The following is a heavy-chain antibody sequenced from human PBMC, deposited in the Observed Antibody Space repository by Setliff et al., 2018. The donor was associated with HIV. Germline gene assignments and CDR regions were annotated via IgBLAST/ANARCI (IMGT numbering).Heavy chain of an antibody. J-gene: IGHJ3*02. D-gene: IGHD3-3*01. V-gene: IGHV4-39*01. CDR1: GGPISSSSYY. CDR3: ARHFSIFGVTIISNDAFDI. Sequence: PSETLSLTCTVSGGPISSSSYYWGWVRQPPGKGLEWIGSVYYSGTTYYNPSLTSRVTISVDTSKNQFSLKLTSVTAADTALYYCARHFSIFGVTIISNDAFDIWGRGTMVTVSS. CDR2: VYYSGTT.